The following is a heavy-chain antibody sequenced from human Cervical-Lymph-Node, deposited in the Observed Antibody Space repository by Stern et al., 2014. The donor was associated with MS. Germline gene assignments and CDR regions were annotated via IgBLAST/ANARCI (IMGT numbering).Heavy chain of an antibody. J-gene: IGHJ6*02. CDR2: IIPVSNTA. V-gene: IGHV1-69*01. CDR1: GGTFSIYD. Sequence: QVQLVQSGAEVKEPGSSVKVSCMASGGTFSIYDIIWVRQAPGQGLEWMGGIIPVSNTAKYAQKFQGRVTFTADEFASTAYMELSSLRSEDTAMYYCAREGSLAGEGPVWYYYGMDVWGQGTTVTVSS. CDR3: AREGSLAGEGPVWYYYGMDV. D-gene: IGHD6-19*01.